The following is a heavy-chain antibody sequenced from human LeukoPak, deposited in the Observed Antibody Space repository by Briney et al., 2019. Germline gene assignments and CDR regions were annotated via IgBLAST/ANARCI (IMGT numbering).Heavy chain of an antibody. CDR3: ARAPYGDLTRYYYYYMDV. J-gene: IGHJ6*03. D-gene: IGHD4-17*01. Sequence: GGSLRLSCAASGFTFSSYAMSWVRQAPGKGLEWVSAISGSGGSTYYADSVKGRFTTSRDNSKNTLYLQMNSLRAEDTAVYYCARAPYGDLTRYYYYYMDVWGKGTTVTVSS. CDR1: GFTFSSYA. V-gene: IGHV3-23*01. CDR2: ISGSGGST.